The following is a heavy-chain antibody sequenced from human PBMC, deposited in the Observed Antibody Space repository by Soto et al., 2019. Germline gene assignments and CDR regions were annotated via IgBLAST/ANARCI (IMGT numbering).Heavy chain of an antibody. V-gene: IGHV3-30*18. D-gene: IGHD6-19*01. CDR2: ISYDGSNK. J-gene: IGHJ4*02. CDR3: AKELDSSGWEYFDY. Sequence: QVQLVESGGGVVQPGRSLRLSCAASGFTFSSYGMHWVRQAPGKGLEWVAVISYDGSNKYYADSVKGRFTISRDNSKNTLYLQMNSLRAEDTAVYYCAKELDSSGWEYFDYWAQGTLVTVSS. CDR1: GFTFSSYG.